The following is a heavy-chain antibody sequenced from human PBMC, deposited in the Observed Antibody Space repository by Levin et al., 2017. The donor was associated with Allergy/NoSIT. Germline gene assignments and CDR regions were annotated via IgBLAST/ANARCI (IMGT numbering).Heavy chain of an antibody. CDR1: GLSFSDAW. J-gene: IGHJ4*01. V-gene: IGHV3-15*01. D-gene: IGHD1-26*01. CDR2: ITSKVDGGTT. Sequence: KPGGSLRLSCEASGLSFSDAWLTWVRQAPGKGLEWVGHITSKVDGGTTVYSSLVKGRFSISRDDLKNTVFLQMNSLKTEDTAVYYCATGKIVGDCWGQGTLVTVSS. CDR3: ATGKIVGDC.